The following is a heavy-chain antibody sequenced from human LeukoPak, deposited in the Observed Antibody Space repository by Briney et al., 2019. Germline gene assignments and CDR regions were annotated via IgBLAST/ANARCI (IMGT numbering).Heavy chain of an antibody. CDR1: GFTFSSYG. CDR2: IWYDGSNK. D-gene: IGHD6-13*01. CDR3: ARVQQLARYTGVLDY. V-gene: IGHV3-33*01. Sequence: GGSLRLSCAASGFTFSSYGMRWVRQAPGKGLEWVAVIWYDGSNKYYADSVKGRFTISRDNSKNTLYLQMNSLRAEDTAVYYCARVQQLARYTGVLDYWGQGTLVTVSS. J-gene: IGHJ4*02.